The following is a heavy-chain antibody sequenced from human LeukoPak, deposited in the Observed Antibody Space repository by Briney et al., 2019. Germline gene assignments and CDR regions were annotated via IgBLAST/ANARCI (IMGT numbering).Heavy chain of an antibody. CDR2: ISAYNGNT. CDR1: GYTFTSYG. V-gene: IGHV1-18*01. Sequence: ASVKVSCKASGYTFTSYGISWVRQAPGQGLEWMGWISAYNGNTNYAQKLQGRVTMTTDTSTSTAYMELRSLRSDDTAVYYCARVHYNTAMVDIDYWGQGTLVTVSS. D-gene: IGHD5-18*01. CDR3: ARVHYNTAMVDIDY. J-gene: IGHJ4*02.